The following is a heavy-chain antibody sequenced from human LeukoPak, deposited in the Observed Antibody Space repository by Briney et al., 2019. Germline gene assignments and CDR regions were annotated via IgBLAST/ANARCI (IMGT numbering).Heavy chain of an antibody. Sequence: EASVKVSCKASGYTFTSYAMHWVRQAPGQRLEWMGWINAGNGNTKYSQKFQGRVTITRDTSASTAYMELSSLRSEDTAVYYCARDPKPRYGDLDYWGQGTLVTVSS. D-gene: IGHD5-18*01. CDR3: ARDPKPRYGDLDY. V-gene: IGHV1-3*01. J-gene: IGHJ4*02. CDR2: INAGNGNT. CDR1: GYTFTSYA.